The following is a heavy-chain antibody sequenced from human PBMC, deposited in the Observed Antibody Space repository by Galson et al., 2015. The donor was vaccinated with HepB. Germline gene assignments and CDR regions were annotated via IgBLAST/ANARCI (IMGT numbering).Heavy chain of an antibody. J-gene: IGHJ3*02. V-gene: IGHV5-51*01. CDR1: GYSFTSYW. D-gene: IGHD3-10*01. Sequence: QSGAEVKKPGESLKISCKGSGYSFTSYWIGWVRQMPGKGLEWMGIIYPGDSDTRYSPSFQGQVTISADKSISTAYLQWSSLKASDTAMYYCARIIATSEYGSGSYYTNDAFDIWGQGTMVTVSS. CDR2: IYPGDSDT. CDR3: ARIIATSEYGSGSYYTNDAFDI.